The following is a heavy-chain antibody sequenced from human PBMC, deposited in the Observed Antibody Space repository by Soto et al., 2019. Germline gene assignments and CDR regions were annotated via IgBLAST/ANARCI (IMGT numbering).Heavy chain of an antibody. Sequence: GESLKISXKGSGYSFTNYWIGWVRQMPGKGLEWMGIIYPGDSDTRYSPSFQGQVTMTRNTSISTAYMELSSLRSEDTAVYYCARGCNLDCSGGSCYYYYYYMDVWGKGTTVTVSS. J-gene: IGHJ6*03. CDR1: GYSFTNYW. D-gene: IGHD2-15*01. CDR3: ARGCNLDCSGGSCYYYYYYMDV. CDR2: IYPGDSDT. V-gene: IGHV5-51*01.